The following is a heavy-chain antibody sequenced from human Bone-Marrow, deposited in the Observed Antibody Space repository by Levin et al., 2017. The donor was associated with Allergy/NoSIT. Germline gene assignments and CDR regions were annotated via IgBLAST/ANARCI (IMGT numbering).Heavy chain of an antibody. CDR1: GFTFNKYA. D-gene: IGHD2-15*01. CDR3: ARDYCSSSSCYFKFDS. J-gene: IGHJ4*02. Sequence: GESLKISCAASGFTFNKYAMNWVRQAPGKGLEWVSSISISSGTIYYADSVKGRFTISRDNDKNSLYLHMNSLRDEDTAVYYCARDYCSSSSCYFKFDSWGQGTLVTVSS. CDR2: ISISSGTI. V-gene: IGHV3-48*02.